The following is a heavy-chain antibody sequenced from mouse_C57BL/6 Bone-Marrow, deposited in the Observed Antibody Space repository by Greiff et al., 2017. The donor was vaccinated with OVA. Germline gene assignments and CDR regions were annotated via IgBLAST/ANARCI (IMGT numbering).Heavy chain of an antibody. CDR2: ISDGGSYT. Sequence: VQRVESGGGLVKPGGSLKLSCAASGFTFSSYAMSWVRQTPEKRLEWVATISDGGSYTYYPDNVKGRFTISRDNAKNNLYLQMSHLKSEDTAMYYCARGPLFAYWGQGTLVTVSA. CDR1: GFTFSSYA. CDR3: ARGPLFAY. V-gene: IGHV5-4*01. J-gene: IGHJ3*01.